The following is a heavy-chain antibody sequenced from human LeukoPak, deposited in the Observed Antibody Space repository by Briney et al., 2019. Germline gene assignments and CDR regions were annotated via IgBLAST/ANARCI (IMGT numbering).Heavy chain of an antibody. V-gene: IGHV6-1*01. CDR2: TYDKSNWYN. CDR3: ARGWLQSGFDY. CDR1: GDSVSTNSGG. D-gene: IGHD5-24*01. J-gene: IGHJ4*02. Sequence: SQTLSLTCAISGDSVSTNSGGWNWIRQSPSRGLEWLGRTYDKSNWYNDYAVCVKSRITINPDTSKNQFSLQLNSVTPEDTAVYYCARGWLQSGFDYWGQGTLVTVSS.